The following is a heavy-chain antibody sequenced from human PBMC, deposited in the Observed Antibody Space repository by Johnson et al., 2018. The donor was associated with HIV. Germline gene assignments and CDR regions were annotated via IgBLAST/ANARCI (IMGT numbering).Heavy chain of an antibody. V-gene: IGHV3-66*01. Sequence: VQLVESGGGLVQSGGSLRLSCAASGFTVSSNYMSWVRQAPGKGLEWVSVIYSGGITYYADSVKGRVTTSRDNSKNTLYLQMNSLRAEDTAVYYCARCYDSSAYYYVGAFDIWGQGTMVTVSS. CDR1: GFTVSSNY. J-gene: IGHJ3*02. D-gene: IGHD3-22*01. CDR2: IYSGGIT. CDR3: ARCYDSSAYYYVGAFDI.